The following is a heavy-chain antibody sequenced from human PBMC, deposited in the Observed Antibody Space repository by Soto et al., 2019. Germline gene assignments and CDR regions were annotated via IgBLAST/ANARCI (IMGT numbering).Heavy chain of an antibody. Sequence: SETLSLTCTVSGGSIKSYYWSWIRQSPGKGLEWIGYFYYSGSTNYNPSLKSRVTISVDRSKNQFSLKLSSVTAADTAVYYCARVPDVWGQGTTVTVSS. J-gene: IGHJ6*02. CDR2: FYYSGST. CDR1: GGSIKSYY. CDR3: ARVPDV. V-gene: IGHV4-59*12.